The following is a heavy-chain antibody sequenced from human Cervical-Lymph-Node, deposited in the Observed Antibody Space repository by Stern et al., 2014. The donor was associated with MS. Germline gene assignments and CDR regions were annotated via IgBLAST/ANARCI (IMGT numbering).Heavy chain of an antibody. J-gene: IGHJ4*02. CDR3: ARDRGSYSDY. CDR2: ISPKTGSA. D-gene: IGHD1-26*01. V-gene: IGHV1-2*02. Sequence: QVQLVQSGAEVERPGASVTVSCKASGYTFTAYFLHLVRQAPGHGLAWMGWISPKTGSATYAQKFQDRVTMTRDTSINTGYMEVSSLRSDDTAVYYCARDRGSYSDYWGQGTLVAVSS. CDR1: GYTFTAYF.